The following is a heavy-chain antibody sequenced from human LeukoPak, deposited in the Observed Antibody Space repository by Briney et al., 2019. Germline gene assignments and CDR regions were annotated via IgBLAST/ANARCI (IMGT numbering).Heavy chain of an antibody. D-gene: IGHD2-15*01. CDR3: ARGGGRRTNPH. J-gene: IGHJ4*02. CDR1: GYTFSGFY. V-gene: IGHV1-2*02. CDR2: INPNSGVT. Sequence: ASVKVSCKASGYTFSGFYIHWVRQAPGQGLEWMGWINPNSGVTNYAQKLQGRVTITRDTSIDTAYMQLSRLRSDDTAVYYCARGGGRRTNPHWGQGTLVTVSS.